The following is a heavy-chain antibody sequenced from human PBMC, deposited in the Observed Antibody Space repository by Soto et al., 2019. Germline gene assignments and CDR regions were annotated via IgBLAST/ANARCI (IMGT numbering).Heavy chain of an antibody. D-gene: IGHD3-3*01. V-gene: IGHV4-30-4*01. J-gene: IGHJ4*02. CDR2: IYYSGST. Sequence: TLSLTCTVSGGSISSGVYYWSWIRQPPGKGLDWIGYIYYSGSTYYNPSLKSRVTISVDTSKNQFSLKLSSVTAADTAVYYCARVSLRGYFDYWGQGALVTVST. CDR1: GGSISSGVYY. CDR3: ARVSLRGYFDY.